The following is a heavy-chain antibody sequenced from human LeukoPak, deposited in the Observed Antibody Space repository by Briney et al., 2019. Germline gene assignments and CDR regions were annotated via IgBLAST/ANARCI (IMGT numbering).Heavy chain of an antibody. CDR1: GFTFSSYG. CDR3: ARSHYDVLTAYYKN. D-gene: IGHD3-9*01. J-gene: IGHJ4*02. Sequence: GRSLRLSCAASGFTFSSYGMHWVRQAPGKGLEWVAVISYDGSNKYYADSVKGRFTISRDNSKNTLSLQMNSLRPDDTAVYYCARSHYDVLTAYYKNWGQGTLVTVSS. CDR2: ISYDGSNK. V-gene: IGHV3-30*03.